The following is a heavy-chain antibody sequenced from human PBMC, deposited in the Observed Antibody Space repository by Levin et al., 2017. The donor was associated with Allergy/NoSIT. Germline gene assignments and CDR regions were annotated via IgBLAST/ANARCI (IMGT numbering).Heavy chain of an antibody. CDR2: IYSSGST. D-gene: IGHD5-18*01. V-gene: IGHV4-61*01. CDR1: GGSVSSDNYY. Sequence: SETLSLTCTVSGGSVSSDNYYWTWIRQPPGRGLEWVGYIYSSGSTSYNPSLKSRVTISLDTSKNQFSLRLSSVTAADTTVYDCAESRYTYGDFDYWGQGTLVTVSS. CDR3: AESRYTYGDFDY. J-gene: IGHJ4*02.